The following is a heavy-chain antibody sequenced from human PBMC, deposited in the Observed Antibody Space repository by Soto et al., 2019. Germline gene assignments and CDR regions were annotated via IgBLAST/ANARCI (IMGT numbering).Heavy chain of an antibody. V-gene: IGHV4-39*01. Sequence: QLQLQESGPGLVKPSETLSLTCTVSGGSISSSSYYWGWIRQPPGKGLEWIGSSYYSGSTYYNPSIKSRVTISVDTSKHQFALKLSAVTDADTAVYCCARQRDDGDYYFDYWGQGTLVTVSS. D-gene: IGHD4-17*01. CDR1: GGSISSSSYY. CDR3: ARQRDDGDYYFDY. J-gene: IGHJ4*02. CDR2: SYYSGST.